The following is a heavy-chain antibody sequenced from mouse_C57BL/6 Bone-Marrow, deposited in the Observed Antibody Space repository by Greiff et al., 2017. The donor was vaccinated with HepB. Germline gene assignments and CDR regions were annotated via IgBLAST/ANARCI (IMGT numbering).Heavy chain of an antibody. CDR2: ISSGSSTI. J-gene: IGHJ3*01. CDR1: GFTFSDYG. V-gene: IGHV5-17*01. D-gene: IGHD3-2*02. CDR3: ARQQLRLPFAY. Sequence: DVKLVESGGGLVKPGGSLKLSCAASGFTFSDYGMHWVRQAPEKGLEWVAYISSGSSTIYYADTVKGRFTISRDNAKNTLFLQMTSLRSEDTAMYYCARQQLRLPFAYWGQGTLVTVSA.